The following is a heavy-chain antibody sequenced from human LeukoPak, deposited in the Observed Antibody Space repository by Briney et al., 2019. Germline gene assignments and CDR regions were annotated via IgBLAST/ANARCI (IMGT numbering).Heavy chain of an antibody. D-gene: IGHD3-9*01. CDR2: IYPGDSDT. Sequence: GESLKISCEGSGYSFTSYWIGWVRQMPGKGLEWMGIIYPGDSDTRYSPSFQGQVTISADKSISTAYLQWSSLKASDTAMYYCASQAPYYDILTGYPLWGQGTLVTVSS. J-gene: IGHJ4*02. V-gene: IGHV5-51*01. CDR1: GYSFTSYW. CDR3: ASQAPYYDILTGYPL.